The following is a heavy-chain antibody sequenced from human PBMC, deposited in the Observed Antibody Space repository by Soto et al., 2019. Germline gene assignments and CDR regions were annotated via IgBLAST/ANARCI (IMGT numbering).Heavy chain of an antibody. CDR3: ARDYTVVVPAAMNY. V-gene: IGHV1-18*01. J-gene: IGHJ4*02. CDR1: GYTFTSYG. Sequence: ASVKVSCKAPGYTFTSYGISWVRQAPGQGLEWMGWISAYNGNTNYAQKLQGRVTMTTDTSTSTAYMELRSLRSDDTAVYYCARDYTVVVPAAMNYWGQGTLVTVSS. D-gene: IGHD2-2*01. CDR2: ISAYNGNT.